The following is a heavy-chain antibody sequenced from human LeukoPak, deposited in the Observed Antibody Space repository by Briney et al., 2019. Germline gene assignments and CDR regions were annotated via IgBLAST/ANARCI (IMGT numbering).Heavy chain of an antibody. CDR2: ISSSSGYI. J-gene: IGHJ4*02. D-gene: IGHD2-2*01. CDR1: GFIFSSYS. V-gene: IGHV3-21*01. Sequence: KPGGSLRLSCAASGFIFSSYSMNWVRQAPGKGLEWVSSISSSSGYIYYAESVKGRFTISRDNAKNSLYLQMNSLRAEDTAVYYCAREPYCTSPNCPIGDYFDYWGQGTLVTVSS. CDR3: AREPYCTSPNCPIGDYFDY.